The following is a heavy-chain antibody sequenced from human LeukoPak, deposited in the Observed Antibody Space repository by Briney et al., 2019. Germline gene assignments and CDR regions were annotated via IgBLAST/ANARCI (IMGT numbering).Heavy chain of an antibody. CDR2: INQDGSEK. CDR3: ARDDLVTSSGSGWLDP. Sequence: PGGSLRLSCAASGFTFSSYWMSWVRQAPGEGLQWVANINQDGSEKNYADSVKGRFTISRDNAKSSLYLQMNSLRAEDTAVYFCARDDLVTSSGSGWLDPWGQGTLVTDSS. D-gene: IGHD3-10*01. CDR1: GFTFSSYW. V-gene: IGHV3-7*03. J-gene: IGHJ5*02.